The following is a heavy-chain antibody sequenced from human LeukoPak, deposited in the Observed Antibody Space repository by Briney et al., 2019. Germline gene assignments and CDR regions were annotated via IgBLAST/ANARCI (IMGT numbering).Heavy chain of an antibody. V-gene: IGHV2-5*02. Sequence: SGPTLVNPTQTLTLTCTFSGFSLSTSGVGVGWIRQPPGKALEWLALIYWDDDKRYSPSLKSRLTITKDTSKNQVVLTMANMDPVETATYYCGQGLIPGTIGPHLQHWGQGTLVTVSS. J-gene: IGHJ1*01. D-gene: IGHD2-2*01. CDR1: GFSLSTSGVG. CDR2: IYWDDDK. CDR3: GQGLIPGTIGPHLQH.